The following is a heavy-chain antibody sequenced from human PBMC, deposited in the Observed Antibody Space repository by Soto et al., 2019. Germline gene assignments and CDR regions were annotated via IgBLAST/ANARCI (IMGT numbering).Heavy chain of an antibody. CDR3: AKDSGDRVEGLDC. V-gene: IGHV3-23*01. CDR1: GFTFNNYA. CDR2: VSGTTGSP. J-gene: IGHJ4*02. D-gene: IGHD7-27*01. Sequence: EVQLLESGGNLVQPGGSLRLSCAASGFTFNNYAMSWVRQAPGKGLEWVSSVSGTTGSPSYADSVKGRFTISRDTSKSTVYLQMISLRAEDTAVYYCAKDSGDRVEGLDCWGQGTLVTVSS.